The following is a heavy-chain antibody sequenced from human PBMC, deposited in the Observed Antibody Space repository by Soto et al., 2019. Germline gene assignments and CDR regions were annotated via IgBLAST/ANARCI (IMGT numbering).Heavy chain of an antibody. V-gene: IGHV1-69*13. CDR3: ARYRYYYGSEDYYYGMDV. Sequence: ASVKVSCKASGGTFSSYAISWVRQAPGQGLEWMGGIIPIFGTAKYAQKFQGRATITADESTSTAYMELSSLRSEDTAVYYCARYRYYYGSEDYYYGMDVWSQGTTVTVSS. CDR1: GGTFSSYA. D-gene: IGHD3-10*01. J-gene: IGHJ6*02. CDR2: IIPIFGTA.